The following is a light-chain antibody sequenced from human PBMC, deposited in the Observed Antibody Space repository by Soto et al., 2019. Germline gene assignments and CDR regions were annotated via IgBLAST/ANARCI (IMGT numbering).Light chain of an antibody. CDR3: QQRSNWPPLA. Sequence: EIVLTQSPATLSLSPGERATLSCRASQSVSTFLAWYQQKPGQAPRLLIYDAFNRSADVPARFSASGSGTDSTLTISSLEPEDFAVYYCQQRSNWPPLAFGQGTRLELK. V-gene: IGKV3-11*01. CDR1: QSVSTF. CDR2: DAF. J-gene: IGKJ5*01.